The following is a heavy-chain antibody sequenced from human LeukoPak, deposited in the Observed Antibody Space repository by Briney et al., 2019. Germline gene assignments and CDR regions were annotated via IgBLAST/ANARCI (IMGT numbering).Heavy chain of an antibody. D-gene: IGHD6-19*01. CDR1: GYTFTGYY. Sequence: ASVKVSCKASGYTFTGYYMHWVRQAPGQGLEWMGWINPNSGGTNYAQKFQGRVTMTRDTSISTAYMELSRLRSDDTAVYYCARDSAVAGLLDYGGQETLVTVPS. J-gene: IGHJ4*02. CDR3: ARDSAVAGLLDY. CDR2: INPNSGGT. V-gene: IGHV1-2*02.